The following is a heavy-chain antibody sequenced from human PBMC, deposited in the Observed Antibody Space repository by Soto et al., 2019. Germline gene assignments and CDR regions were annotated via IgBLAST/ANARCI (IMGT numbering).Heavy chain of an antibody. V-gene: IGHV4-39*02. CDR2: IYYSGST. J-gene: IGHJ4*02. D-gene: IGHD5-12*01. CDR1: GGSISSSSYY. CDR3: ARDVATAFDY. Sequence: SETLSLTCTVSGGSISSSSYYWGWIRQPPGKGLEWIGSIYYSGSTYYNPSLKSRVTISVDTSKNQFSLKLSSVTAADTAVYYCARDVATAFDYWGQGTLVTVSS.